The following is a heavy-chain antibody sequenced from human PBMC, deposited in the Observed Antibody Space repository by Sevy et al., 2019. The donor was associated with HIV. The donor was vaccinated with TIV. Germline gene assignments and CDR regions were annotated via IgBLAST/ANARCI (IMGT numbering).Heavy chain of an antibody. CDR2: ISSSSSTI. D-gene: IGHD6-13*01. CDR3: ASSPGAAGTSFWYFDL. J-gene: IGHJ2*01. V-gene: IGHV3-48*02. CDR1: GFTFSSYS. Sequence: GGSLRLSCAASGFTFSSYSMNWVRQAPGKGLEWVSYISSSSSTIYYADSVKGRFTISRDNVKNSLYLQMNSLRDEDTAVYYCASSPGAAGTSFWYFDLWGRGTLVTVSS.